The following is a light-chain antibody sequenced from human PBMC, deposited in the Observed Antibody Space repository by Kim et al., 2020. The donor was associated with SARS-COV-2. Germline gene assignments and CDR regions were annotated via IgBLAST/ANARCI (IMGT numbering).Light chain of an antibody. V-gene: IGKV3-20*01. CDR2: GAS. Sequence: IVLTQPPGTLSLSPGERATLSCRASQTVNNYLAWYQQKPGQAPRLLIYGASSRATGIPDRFSGSGSGTDFTLTISRLEPEDFAVFYCQQYAGSPLSATFGGGTKVDIK. CDR3: QQYAGSPLSAT. CDR1: QTVNNY. J-gene: IGKJ4*01.